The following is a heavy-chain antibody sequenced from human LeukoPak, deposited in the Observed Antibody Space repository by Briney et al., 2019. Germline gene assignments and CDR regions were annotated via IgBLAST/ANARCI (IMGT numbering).Heavy chain of an antibody. CDR1: GGSTSSSSYY. D-gene: IGHD3-10*01. Sequence: SETLSLTCTVSGGSTSSSSYYWDWIRQPPGKGLEWIGSIYYSGSTYYNPSLKSRVTISVDTSKNQFSLKLSSVTAADTAVYYCARLRGSGSAYYFDYWGQGTLVTVSS. CDR2: IYYSGST. J-gene: IGHJ4*02. CDR3: ARLRGSGSAYYFDY. V-gene: IGHV4-39*07.